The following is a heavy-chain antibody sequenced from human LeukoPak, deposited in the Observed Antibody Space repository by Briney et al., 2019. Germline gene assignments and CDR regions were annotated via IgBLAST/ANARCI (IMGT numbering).Heavy chain of an antibody. D-gene: IGHD3-22*01. V-gene: IGHV4-30-4*08. CDR2: IYYSGST. CDR1: GGSISSGDYY. Sequence: SQTLSLTCTVSGGSISSGDYYWSWIRQPPGKGLEWIGYIYYSGSTYYNPSLKSRVTISVDTSKNQFSLKLSSVTAADTAVYYCAREPGYYYDSSGETDAFDIWGQGTMVTVPS. J-gene: IGHJ3*02. CDR3: AREPGYYYDSSGETDAFDI.